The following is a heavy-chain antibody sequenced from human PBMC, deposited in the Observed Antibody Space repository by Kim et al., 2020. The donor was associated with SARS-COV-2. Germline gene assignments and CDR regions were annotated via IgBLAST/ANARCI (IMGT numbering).Heavy chain of an antibody. D-gene: IGHD3-10*01. Sequence: PVKGRFTISRDDSKNTLYLQINSLKTEDTAVYYCTTDQGVLLWFGELLYDWGQGTLVTVSS. V-gene: IGHV3-15*01. J-gene: IGHJ4*02. CDR3: TTDQGVLLWFGELLYD.